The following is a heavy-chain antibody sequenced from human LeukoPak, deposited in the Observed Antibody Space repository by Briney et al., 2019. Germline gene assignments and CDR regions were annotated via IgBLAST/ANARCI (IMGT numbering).Heavy chain of an antibody. CDR2: IYYSGST. CDR3: AREFGEFNNWFDP. CDR1: GGSISSGDYY. J-gene: IGHJ5*02. D-gene: IGHD3-10*01. Sequence: SETLSLTCTVSGGSISSGDYYWSWIRQPPGKGLEWIGYIYYSGSTYYNPSLKSRVTISVETSKNQFSLKLSSVTAADTAVYYCAREFGEFNNWFDPWGQGTLVTVSS. V-gene: IGHV4-30-4*01.